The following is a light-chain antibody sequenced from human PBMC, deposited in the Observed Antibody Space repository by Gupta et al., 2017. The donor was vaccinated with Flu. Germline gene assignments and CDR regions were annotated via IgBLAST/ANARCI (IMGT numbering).Light chain of an antibody. CDR2: AAS. CDR1: ETITSY. J-gene: IGKJ1*01. V-gene: IGKV1-39*01. CDR3: QQSYSTPWT. Sequence: DIQMTQSPPSLSASVGDRVTITCRASETITSYLNWYQQKPGKAPKLLIYAASTLQSGVPSRFGGSGSGTDFTLTISSLQAEEFASYYCQQSYSTPWTFGQGTKVEIK.